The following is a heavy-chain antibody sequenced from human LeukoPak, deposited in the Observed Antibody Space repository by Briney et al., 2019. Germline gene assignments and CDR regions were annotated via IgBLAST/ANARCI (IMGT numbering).Heavy chain of an antibody. CDR3: ARNPSSSWYNLRITNWFDP. CDR1: GGTFSSYA. CDR2: IIPIFGTA. V-gene: IGHV1-69*05. D-gene: IGHD6-13*01. Sequence: GASVKVSCKASGGTFSSYAISWVRQAPGQGLEWMGGIIPIFGTANYAQKFQGRVTITTDESTSTAYMELSSLRSEDTAVYYCARNPSSSWYNLRITNWFDPWGQGTLVTVSS. J-gene: IGHJ5*02.